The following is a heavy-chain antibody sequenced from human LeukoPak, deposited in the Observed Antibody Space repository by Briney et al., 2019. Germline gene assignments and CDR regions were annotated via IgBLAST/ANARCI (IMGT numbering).Heavy chain of an antibody. D-gene: IGHD4-11*01. CDR3: AKDGSTVTTFDY. CDR2: INWNGGST. Sequence: GGSLRLSCAASGFTFDDYGMTWVRQAPGKGLEWVSGINWNGGSTGYADSVKGRFTISRDNSKNTLYLQMNSLRAEDTAVYYCAKDGSTVTTFDYWGQGTLVTVSS. V-gene: IGHV3-20*04. J-gene: IGHJ4*02. CDR1: GFTFDDYG.